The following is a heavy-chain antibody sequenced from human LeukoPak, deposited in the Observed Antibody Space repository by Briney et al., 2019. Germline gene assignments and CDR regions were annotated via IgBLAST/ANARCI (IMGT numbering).Heavy chain of an antibody. CDR1: GFTFISYW. D-gene: IGHD1-26*01. CDR3: ARDRDPSYSFDY. CDR2: IKQDGSEK. V-gene: IGHV3-7*01. J-gene: IGHJ4*02. Sequence: GGSLRLSCAASGFTFISYWMSWVRQAPGKGLEWVANIKQDGSEKYYVDSVKGRFTISRDNAKNSLYLQMNSLRAEDTAVYYCARDRDPSYSFDYWGQGTLVTVSS.